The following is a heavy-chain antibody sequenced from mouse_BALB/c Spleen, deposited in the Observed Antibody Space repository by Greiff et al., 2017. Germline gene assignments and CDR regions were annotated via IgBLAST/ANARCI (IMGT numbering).Heavy chain of an antibody. CDR2: ISNGGGGT. V-gene: IGHV5-12-2*01. CDR3: ARAYYGNAWFAY. Sequence: DVKLQESGGGLVQPGGSLKLSCAASGFTFSSYTMSWVRQTPEKRLEWVAYISNGGGGTYYPDTVKGRFTISRDNAKNTLYLQMSSLKSEDTAMYYCARAYYGNAWFAYWGQGTLVTVSA. J-gene: IGHJ3*01. CDR1: GFTFSSYT. D-gene: IGHD2-1*01.